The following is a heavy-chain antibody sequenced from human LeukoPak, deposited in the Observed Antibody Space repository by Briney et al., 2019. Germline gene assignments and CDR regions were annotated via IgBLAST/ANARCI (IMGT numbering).Heavy chain of an antibody. Sequence: SETLSLTCTVSSVSISSSSYYWGWIRQPPGKGLEWIGSSYYTGNTYYNPSLKSRVTISVDTSKNQFSLKLSSVTAADTAVYYCARARLESYYGKSYFDYCGQGTLVTVSS. V-gene: IGHV4-39*01. J-gene: IGHJ4*02. CDR3: ARARLESYYGKSYFDY. CDR2: SYYTGNT. CDR1: SVSISSSSYY. D-gene: IGHD1-26*01.